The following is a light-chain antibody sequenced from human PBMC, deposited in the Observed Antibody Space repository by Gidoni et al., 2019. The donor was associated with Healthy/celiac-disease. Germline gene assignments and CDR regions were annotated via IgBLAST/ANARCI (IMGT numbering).Light chain of an antibody. Sequence: DLVITPSPDSLAVSLGERATLNCKSSQSVLYSSNNKNYLAWYQQKPGQPTKLLIYWASTRESGVPDRFRGSGSGTDFTLTSSSLQAEDVAVYYCQQYYSTPTFGGXTKVEIK. CDR2: WAS. V-gene: IGKV4-1*01. CDR1: QSVLYSSNNKNY. J-gene: IGKJ4*01. CDR3: QQYYSTPT.